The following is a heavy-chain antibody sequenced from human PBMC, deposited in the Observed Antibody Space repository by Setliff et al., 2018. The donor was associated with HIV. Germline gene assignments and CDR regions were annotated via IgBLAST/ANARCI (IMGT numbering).Heavy chain of an antibody. V-gene: IGHV1-69*10. Sequence: VASVKVSCKASGGTFSSYAISWVRQAPGQGLEWMGGIIPILGIANYAQKFQGRVTITADGSTSTAYMELSSLRSEDTAVYYCATGIVWGSAYVYYFDSWGQGTLVTVSS. CDR2: IIPILGIA. CDR3: ATGIVWGSAYVYYFDS. J-gene: IGHJ4*02. D-gene: IGHD5-12*01. CDR1: GGTFSSYA.